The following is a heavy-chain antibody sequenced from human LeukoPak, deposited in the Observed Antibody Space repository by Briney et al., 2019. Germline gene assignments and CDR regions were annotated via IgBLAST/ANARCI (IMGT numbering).Heavy chain of an antibody. D-gene: IGHD3-10*01. CDR2: ISSSSSYI. CDR3: ARAPRNYYGSGSYYADY. Sequence: GGSLRLSCAASGFTFSSYSMNWVRQAPGKGLEWVSSISSSSSYIYYADSVKGRFTISRDNAKNSLYLQMNSLRAEDTAVYYCARAPRNYYGSGSYYADYWGQGTLVTVSS. V-gene: IGHV3-21*01. CDR1: GFTFSSYS. J-gene: IGHJ4*02.